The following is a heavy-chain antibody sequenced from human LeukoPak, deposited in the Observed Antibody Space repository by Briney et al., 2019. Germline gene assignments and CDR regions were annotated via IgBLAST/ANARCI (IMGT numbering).Heavy chain of an antibody. J-gene: IGHJ6*03. CDR1: GGSFSGYY. CDR2: INHSGST. V-gene: IGHV4-34*01. CDR3: ARMNYDILTSPPYYYYYMDV. Sequence: SETLSLTCAVYGGSFSGYYWSWIRQPPGKGLEWIGEINHSGSTNYNPSLKSRVTISVDTSKNQFSLKLSSVTAADTAVYYCARMNYDILTSPPYYYYYMDVWGKGTTVTISS. D-gene: IGHD3-9*01.